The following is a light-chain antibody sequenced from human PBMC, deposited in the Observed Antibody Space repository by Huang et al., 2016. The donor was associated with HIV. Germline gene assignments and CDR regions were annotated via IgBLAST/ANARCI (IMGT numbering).Light chain of an antibody. CDR3: QQRSDWPPWT. CDR1: PSVRNY. Sequence: EIVLTQSPATLSLSPGERATISCRASPSVRNYLAWYQQKPGQAPRLLIYDASNRATGTPARFSGSGSGTDFTLTISSLEPEDFAVYYCQQRSDWPPWTFGQGTKVEIK. CDR2: DAS. V-gene: IGKV3-11*01. J-gene: IGKJ1*01.